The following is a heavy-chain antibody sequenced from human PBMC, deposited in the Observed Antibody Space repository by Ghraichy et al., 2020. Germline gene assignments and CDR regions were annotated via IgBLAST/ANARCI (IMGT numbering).Heavy chain of an antibody. J-gene: IGHJ5*01. CDR3: ASDAPFHVDSSGRSSWFDS. V-gene: IGHV3-74*01. CDR2: INRDGTTT. CDR1: GFTFSRYW. Sequence: GGSLRLSCAPSGFTFSRYWMHWVRQTPGEGLVWVSRINRDGTTTNYADSVRGRFSVSRDNAKNTLYLQMNSLRAEDTGIYYCASDAPFHVDSSGRSSWFDSWGQGTLVTVSS. D-gene: IGHD3-22*01.